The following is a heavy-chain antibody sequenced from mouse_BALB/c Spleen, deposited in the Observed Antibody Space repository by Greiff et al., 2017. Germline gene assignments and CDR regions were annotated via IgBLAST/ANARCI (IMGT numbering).Heavy chain of an antibody. D-gene: IGHD1-1*01. CDR3: ARGNYGFDY. CDR1: GYTFTSYW. J-gene: IGHJ2*01. CDR2: IYPGDGST. Sequence: VQLQQPGSELVRPGASVKLSCKASGYTFTSYWMHWVKQRPGQGLEWIGWIYPGDGSTKYNEKFKGKATLTADKSSSTAYMQLSSLTSENSAVYFCARGNYGFDYWGQGTTLTVSS. V-gene: IGHV1S56*01.